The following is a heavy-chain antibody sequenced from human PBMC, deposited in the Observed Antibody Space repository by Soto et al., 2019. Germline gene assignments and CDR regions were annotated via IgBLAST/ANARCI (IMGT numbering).Heavy chain of an antibody. D-gene: IGHD2-15*01. J-gene: IGHJ4*02. CDR1: GYTLTSYG. CDR3: ARDLGGWPDY. CDR2: INAGNGNT. Sequence: PSVKVSCKASGYTLTSYGISWVRQAPGQRLEWMGWINAGNGNTKYSQKFQGRVTITRDTSASTAYMELSSLRSEDTAVYYCARDLGGWPDYWGQGTLVTVSS. V-gene: IGHV1-3*01.